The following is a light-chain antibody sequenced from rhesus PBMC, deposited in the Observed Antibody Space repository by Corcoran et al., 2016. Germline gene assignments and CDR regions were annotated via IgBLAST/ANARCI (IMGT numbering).Light chain of an antibody. J-gene: IGLJ1*01. CDR3: SSYAGSNTFI. V-gene: IGLV2-32*02. CDR2: EVS. Sequence: QAALTQPRSVSGSPGQSVTISCTGTSSDIGAYNYVSWYQQHPGTAPKLMIYEVSKRPSGVSDRFSGSKSGNTASLTISGLQAEDEADYYCSSYAGSNTFIFGAGTRLTVL. CDR1: SSDIGAYNY.